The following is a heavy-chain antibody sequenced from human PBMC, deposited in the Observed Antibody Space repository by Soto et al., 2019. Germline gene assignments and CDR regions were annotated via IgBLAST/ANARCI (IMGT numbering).Heavy chain of an antibody. J-gene: IGHJ4*02. Sequence: QVQLVQSGAEVKKPGSSVKVSCKASGGTFSNYTITWVRQAPGQGLEWMGRLIPILGLANYAQKFRGRVTITADKSTTTAYMELRSLRSDDTAMYYCARFKLGEDYWGQGTVVTVSS. CDR1: GGTFSNYT. D-gene: IGHD3-16*01. CDR3: ARFKLGEDY. V-gene: IGHV1-69*02. CDR2: LIPILGLA.